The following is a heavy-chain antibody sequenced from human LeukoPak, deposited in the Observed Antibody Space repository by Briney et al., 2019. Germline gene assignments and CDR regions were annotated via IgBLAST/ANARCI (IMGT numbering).Heavy chain of an antibody. Sequence: ETLSLTCTVSGGSISSSSYYWGWIRQPPGKGLEWVSYISSSSSTIYYADSVKGRFTISRDNAKNSLYLQMNSLRAEDTAVYYCARDLGYSSSWADYWGQGTLVTVSS. CDR2: ISSSSSTI. V-gene: IGHV3-48*01. J-gene: IGHJ4*02. CDR3: ARDLGYSSSWADY. CDR1: GGSISSSS. D-gene: IGHD6-13*01.